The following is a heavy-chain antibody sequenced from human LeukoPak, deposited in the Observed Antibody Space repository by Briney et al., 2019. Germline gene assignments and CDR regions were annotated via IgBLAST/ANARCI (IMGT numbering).Heavy chain of an antibody. CDR2: IYYSGST. CDR1: GGSISSYY. Sequence: SETLSLTCTVSGGSISSYYWSWIRQPPGKGLKWIGYIYYSGSTNYNPSLKSRVTISVDTSKNQFSLKLSSVTAADTAVYYCARSPANYDYVWGSYRRPYYFDYWGQGTLVTVSS. V-gene: IGHV4-59*01. J-gene: IGHJ4*02. CDR3: ARSPANYDYVWGSYRRPYYFDY. D-gene: IGHD3-16*02.